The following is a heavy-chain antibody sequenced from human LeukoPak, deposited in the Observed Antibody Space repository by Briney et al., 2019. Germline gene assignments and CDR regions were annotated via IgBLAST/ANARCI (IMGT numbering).Heavy chain of an antibody. D-gene: IGHD1-1*01. CDR1: GFTFDDYG. CDR3: ARGIDDGDNWFDP. J-gene: IGHJ5*02. CDR2: INWNGGST. Sequence: GGSLRLSCAASGFTFDDYGMSWVRQAPGKGLEWVSGINWNGGSTGYADSVRGRFTISRDNAKNSLYLQMNSLRAEDTAFYYCARGIDDGDNWFDPWGQGTLVTVSS. V-gene: IGHV3-20*04.